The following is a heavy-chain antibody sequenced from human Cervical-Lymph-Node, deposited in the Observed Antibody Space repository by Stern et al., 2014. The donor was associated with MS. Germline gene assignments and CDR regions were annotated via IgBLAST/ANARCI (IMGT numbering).Heavy chain of an antibody. J-gene: IGHJ6*02. V-gene: IGHV1-18*04. CDR1: GYTFTSYG. CDR3: ARDRDFWSSAYGMDV. D-gene: IGHD3-3*01. Sequence: QVQLVQSGAEVKKPGASVKVSCKASGYTFTSYGISWVRQAPGQGLEWMGWISAYNGNKNYAQKLQGRVTMTTDTSSSTAYMELRSLRSDDTAVYYCARDRDFWSSAYGMDVWGQGTTVTVSS. CDR2: ISAYNGNK.